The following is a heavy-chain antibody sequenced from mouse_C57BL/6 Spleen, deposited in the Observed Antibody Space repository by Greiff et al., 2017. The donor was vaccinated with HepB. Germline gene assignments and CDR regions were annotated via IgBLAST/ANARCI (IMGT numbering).Heavy chain of an antibody. Sequence: EVQLQQSGPVLVKPGASVKMSCKASGYTFTDYYMNWVKQSHGKSLEWIGVINPYNGGTSYNQKFKGKATLTVDKSSSTAYMELNSLTSEDSAVYYCARRGGNHWYFDVWGTGTTVTVSS. J-gene: IGHJ1*03. CDR1: GYTFTDYY. V-gene: IGHV1-19*01. CDR3: ARRGGNHWYFDV. CDR2: INPYNGGT. D-gene: IGHD2-1*01.